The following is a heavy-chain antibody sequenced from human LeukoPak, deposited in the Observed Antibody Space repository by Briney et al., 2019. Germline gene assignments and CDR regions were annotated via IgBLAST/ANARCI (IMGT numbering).Heavy chain of an antibody. J-gene: IGHJ3*02. D-gene: IGHD3-9*01. CDR2: ISSSSSYI. Sequence: GGSLRLSCAASGFTFSSYSMNWVRQAPGKGLEWVSSISSSSSYIYYADSVKGRFTISRENAKNSLYLQMNSLRAEDTAVYYCARASRYYDILTGYSMQDAFDIWGQGTMVTVSS. CDR1: GFTFSSYS. CDR3: ARASRYYDILTGYSMQDAFDI. V-gene: IGHV3-21*01.